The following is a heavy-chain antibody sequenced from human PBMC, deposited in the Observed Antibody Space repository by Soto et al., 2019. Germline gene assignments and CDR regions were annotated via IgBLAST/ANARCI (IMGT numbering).Heavy chain of an antibody. CDR3: AIRIAAAGTRYYYYYYGMDV. D-gene: IGHD6-13*01. CDR2: INAGNGNT. CDR1: GYTFTSYA. Sequence: ASVKVSCKASGYTFTSYAMHWVRQAPGQRLEWMGWINAGNGNTKYSQKFQGRVTITRDTSASTAYMELSSLRSEDTAVYYCAIRIAAAGTRYYYYYYGMDVWGQGTTVTVSS. V-gene: IGHV1-3*01. J-gene: IGHJ6*02.